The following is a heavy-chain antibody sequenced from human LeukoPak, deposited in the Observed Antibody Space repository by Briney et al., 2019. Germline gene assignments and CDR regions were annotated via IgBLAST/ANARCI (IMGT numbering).Heavy chain of an antibody. D-gene: IGHD2-15*01. CDR2: IYYSGST. J-gene: IGHJ4*02. V-gene: IGHV4-61*01. CDR3: ARHTVVVVAATGYYFDY. Sequence: SETLSLTCTVSGGSVSSGSYYWSWIRQPPGKGLEWIGYIYYSGSTNYNPSLKSRVTISVDTSKNQFSLKLSSVTAADTAVYYCARHTVVVVAATGYYFDYWGQGTLVTVSS. CDR1: GGSVSSGSYY.